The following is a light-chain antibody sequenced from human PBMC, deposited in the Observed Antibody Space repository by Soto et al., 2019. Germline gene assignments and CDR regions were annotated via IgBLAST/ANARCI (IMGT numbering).Light chain of an antibody. CDR3: QQYGGSPLYS. J-gene: IGKJ2*03. CDR2: EAS. CDR1: QSISNNY. Sequence: DSLLTQSPGTVSLSPGERATLSCRASQSISNNYLAWYQQKPGQAPRLLVYEASNRATGIPDRFIGSGSGADFTLTISRLEPGDSAVYYCQQYGGSPLYSFGQGNKLEIE. V-gene: IGKV3-20*01.